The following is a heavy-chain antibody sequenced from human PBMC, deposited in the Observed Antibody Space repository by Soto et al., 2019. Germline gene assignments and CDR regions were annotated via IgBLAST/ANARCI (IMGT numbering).Heavy chain of an antibody. D-gene: IGHD3-16*01. CDR1: GGSISGHY. V-gene: IGHV4-59*08. CDR3: ARGPYYDLIWNYYYMDV. Sequence: QVQLQESGPGLVKPSETLSLSCSVSGGSISGHYWSWVRQTPGKGLEWIGYMYYSGSTSYNPSLKSPVTISVDTSKNHFSLRLTSVTAADTAVYYCARGPYYDLIWNYYYMDVWGKGTTVTVSS. CDR2: MYYSGST. J-gene: IGHJ6*03.